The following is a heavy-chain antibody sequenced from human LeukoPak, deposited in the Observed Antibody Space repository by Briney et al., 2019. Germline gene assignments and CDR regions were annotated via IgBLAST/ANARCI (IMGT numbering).Heavy chain of an antibody. Sequence: SETLSLTCTVSGGSLSSSSCYWGWLRQPPGTGLEWIGSIYYSGSTYYNPSLKSRVTISVDTSKNQFPLKLSSMTAADTAVYYCARHGIVVVVTASLNNWFDPWGQGTLVTVSS. CDR3: ARHGIVVVVTASLNNWFDP. V-gene: IGHV4-39*01. CDR1: GGSLSSSSCY. CDR2: IYYSGST. D-gene: IGHD2-21*02. J-gene: IGHJ5*02.